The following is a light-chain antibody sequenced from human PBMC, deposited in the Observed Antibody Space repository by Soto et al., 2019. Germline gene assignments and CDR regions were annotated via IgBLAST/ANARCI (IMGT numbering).Light chain of an antibody. CDR1: QSISSW. CDR3: QQYNSYSPWT. J-gene: IGKJ1*01. Sequence: DIQMTQSPSTLSASVGDRVTITCRASQSISSWLAWYQQKPGKAPKVLIYKASTLESGVPSRFSGSGSGTYFTLTISSLQPDDFAPYYCQQYNSYSPWTFGQGTKVEIK. V-gene: IGKV1-5*03. CDR2: KAS.